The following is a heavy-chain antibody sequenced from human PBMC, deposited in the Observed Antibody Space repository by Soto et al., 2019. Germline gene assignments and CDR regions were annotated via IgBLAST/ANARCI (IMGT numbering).Heavy chain of an antibody. D-gene: IGHD6-19*01. CDR2: ISASSSHI. CDR1: GFTFSSYS. CDR3: ARDLVSVEQLLADWYFDL. Sequence: EVQLVESGGGLVKPGGSLRLSCAASGFTFSSYSMTWVRQAPGQGLEWVSSISASSSHIYYADSLKGRFTVSRDNAKNSLYLQMNTLRAEDTAVYYCARDLVSVEQLLADWYFDLWGRGTLVTVSS. V-gene: IGHV3-21*01. J-gene: IGHJ2*01.